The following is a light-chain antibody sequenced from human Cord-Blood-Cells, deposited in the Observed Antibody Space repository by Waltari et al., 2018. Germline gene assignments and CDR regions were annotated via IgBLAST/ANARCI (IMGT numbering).Light chain of an antibody. V-gene: IGLV1-51*02. CDR3: GTWDSSLSAGV. J-gene: IGLJ3*02. Sequence: QSVLTQPPSVSAAPGQKVTISCFGSSPNIGNNYVSRYQQLPGTAPKLLIYENNKRPSGIPDRFSGSKSGTSATLGITGLQTGDEADYYCGTWDSSLSAGVFGGGTKLTVL. CDR1: SPNIGNNY. CDR2: ENN.